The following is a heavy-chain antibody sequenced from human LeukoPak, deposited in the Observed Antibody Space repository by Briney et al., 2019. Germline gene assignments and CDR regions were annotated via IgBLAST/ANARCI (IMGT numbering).Heavy chain of an antibody. CDR2: ISWNSGSI. CDR1: GFTFDDYA. D-gene: IGHD6-19*01. CDR3: AKDLLPYSSGWYSWY. Sequence: GGSLRLSCAASGFTFDDYAMHWVRQAPGKGLEWVSGISWNSGSIGYADSVKGRFTISRDNAKNSLYLQMNSLRAEDTALYYCAKDLLPYSSGWYSWYWGQGTLVTVSS. J-gene: IGHJ4*02. V-gene: IGHV3-9*01.